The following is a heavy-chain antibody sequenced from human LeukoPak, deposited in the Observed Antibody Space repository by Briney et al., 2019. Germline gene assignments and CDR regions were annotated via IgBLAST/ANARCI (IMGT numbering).Heavy chain of an antibody. CDR2: ISAYNGNT. Sequence: ASVKVSCKASGYTFTSYGISWVRQAPGQGLEWMGWISAYNGNTNYAQKLQGRVTMTTDTSTSTAYMELRSLRSDDTAVYYWARVEGGGSGWLGDFDYWGQGTLVTVSS. D-gene: IGHD6-19*01. J-gene: IGHJ4*02. V-gene: IGHV1-18*01. CDR1: GYTFTSYG. CDR3: ARVEGGGSGWLGDFDY.